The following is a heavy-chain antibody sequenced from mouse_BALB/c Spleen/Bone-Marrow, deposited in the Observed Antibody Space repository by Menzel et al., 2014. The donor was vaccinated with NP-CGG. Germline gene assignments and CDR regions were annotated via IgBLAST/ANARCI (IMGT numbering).Heavy chain of an antibody. CDR3: TRSNGNWFAY. V-gene: IGHV1S81*02. Sequence: VQGVESGAELVKPGASVKLSCKASGYTFTSYYMYWVKPRPGQGLEWIGEINPSNGGTNFNEKFKNKATLTVDKSSSTAYMQLSSLIFEDSAVYYCTRSNGNWFAYWGQGTLVTVSA. CDR2: INPSNGGT. CDR1: GYTFTSYY. J-gene: IGHJ3*01. D-gene: IGHD2-1*01.